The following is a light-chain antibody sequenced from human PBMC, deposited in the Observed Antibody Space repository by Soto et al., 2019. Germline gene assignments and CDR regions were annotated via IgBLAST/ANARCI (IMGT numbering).Light chain of an antibody. CDR3: QQLNRFPLT. CDR1: QDFNNY. J-gene: IGKJ4*01. CDR2: VAS. Sequence: DIQLTQSPSFLSASVGDRVTITCRASQDFNNYLAWYQQKPGEAPKLLMYVASTLQSGVPSRFSGSGSGTQFTLTISSLQPEDLAAYFCQQLNRFPLTFGGGTKLEIK. V-gene: IGKV1-9*01.